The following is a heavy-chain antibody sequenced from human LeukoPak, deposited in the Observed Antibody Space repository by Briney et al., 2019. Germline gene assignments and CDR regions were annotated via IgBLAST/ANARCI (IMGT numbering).Heavy chain of an antibody. CDR1: GFTFSSYG. D-gene: IGHD6-19*01. CDR3: ALPWGYSSGWYGTDDAFDI. Sequence: GGSLRLSCAASGFTFSSYGMHWVRQAPGKGLEWVAVIWYDGSNKYYADSVKGRFTISRDNSKNTLYLQMNSLRAEDTAVYYCALPWGYSSGWYGTDDAFDIWGQGTMVAVSS. V-gene: IGHV3-33*01. J-gene: IGHJ3*02. CDR2: IWYDGSNK.